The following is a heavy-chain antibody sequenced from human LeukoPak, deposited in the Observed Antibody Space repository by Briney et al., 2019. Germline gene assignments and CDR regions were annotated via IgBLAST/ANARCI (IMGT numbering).Heavy chain of an antibody. Sequence: PSETLSLTCTVSGYSISSGYYWGWIRQPPGKGLEWIGSIYRSGSTYYNPSLKSRVTISVDTSKNQFSLKLSSVTAADTAVYYCARQGIAADTRIDYWGQGTLVTVSS. J-gene: IGHJ4*02. CDR3: ARQGIAADTRIDY. V-gene: IGHV4-38-2*02. CDR1: GYSISSGYY. D-gene: IGHD6-13*01. CDR2: IYRSGST.